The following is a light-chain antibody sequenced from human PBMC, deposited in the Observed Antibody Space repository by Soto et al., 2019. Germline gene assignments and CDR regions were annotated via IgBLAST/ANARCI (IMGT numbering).Light chain of an antibody. J-gene: IGLJ3*02. Sequence: QSALTQPASVSGSPGQSITISCTGTSSDVGSYKLVSWYQQHPGKAPKLMIYEVSKRPSGVSNRFSASKSGNTASLTISGLQAEDEADYYCCSYAGSSTFEKVFGGGTKVTVL. CDR3: CSYAGSSTFEKV. V-gene: IGLV2-23*02. CDR2: EVS. CDR1: SSDVGSYKL.